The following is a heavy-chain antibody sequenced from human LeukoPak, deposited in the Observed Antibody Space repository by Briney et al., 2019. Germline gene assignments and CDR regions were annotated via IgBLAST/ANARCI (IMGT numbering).Heavy chain of an antibody. CDR3: ARGARVVPAATWDY. Sequence: ASVKVSCKASGYTFTSYGISWVRQAPGQGLEWMGWISAYNGNTNYAQKLQGRGTMTTDTSTSTAYMELRSLRSDDTAVYYCARGARVVPAATWDYWGQGTLVTVSS. J-gene: IGHJ4*02. CDR2: ISAYNGNT. V-gene: IGHV1-18*01. D-gene: IGHD2-2*01. CDR1: GYTFTSYG.